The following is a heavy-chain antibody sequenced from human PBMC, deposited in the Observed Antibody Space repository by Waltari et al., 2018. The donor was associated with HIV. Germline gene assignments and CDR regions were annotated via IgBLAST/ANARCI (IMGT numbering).Heavy chain of an antibody. J-gene: IGHJ4*02. CDR3: AEDSSQVLWFGESLVV. CDR2: ISYDGLKK. CDR1: VPVFGGEG. Sequence: VQWGGGGFRPGESRDVSGEASVPVFGGEGMTGVRQAPGKGLGWVAVISYDGLKKYYGDSLRGRFTISRDNAKKTLYLEMKRLRPEDTAVYFCAEDSSQVLWFGESLVVWGQGTLVIVSS. D-gene: IGHD3-10*01. V-gene: IGHV3-30*18.